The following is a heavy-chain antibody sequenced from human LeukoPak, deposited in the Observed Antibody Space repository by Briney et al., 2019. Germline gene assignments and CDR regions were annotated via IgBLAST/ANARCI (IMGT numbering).Heavy chain of an antibody. CDR1: GGSFNNYC. J-gene: IGHJ5*02. Sequence: SETRSLTCAVYGGSFNNYCCDWIRQSPGKGREWVAGIDYTGRTNYNPSLKSRVTISLDTSKTHFSLNLSSLTAADTATYYCARGPGAPVTGTRFFDPWGQGTLVTVSS. V-gene: IGHV4-34*01. CDR3: ARGPGAPVTGTRFFDP. D-gene: IGHD6-19*01. CDR2: IDYTGRT.